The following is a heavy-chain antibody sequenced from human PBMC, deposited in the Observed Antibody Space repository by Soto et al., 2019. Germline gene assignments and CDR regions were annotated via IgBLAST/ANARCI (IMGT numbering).Heavy chain of an antibody. CDR1: GYTFTSYY. J-gene: IGHJ4*02. V-gene: IGHV1-46*01. CDR2: ISPSGTST. CDR3: ARGVDSSGYYLR. D-gene: IGHD3-22*01. Sequence: ASVKVSCKASGYTFTSYYMHWVRQAPGQGLEWMGIISPSGTSTSYAQKFQGRITMTSDTSTSTGYMELSSLRSEDTAVYYCARGVDSSGYYLRWGQGTLVTVSS.